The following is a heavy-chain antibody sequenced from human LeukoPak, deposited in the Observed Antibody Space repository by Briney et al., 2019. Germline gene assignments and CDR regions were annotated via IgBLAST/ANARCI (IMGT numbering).Heavy chain of an antibody. D-gene: IGHD3-10*01. V-gene: IGHV4-34*01. CDR2: INHSGTT. Sequence: SETLSLTCAVYGGSFSGYYWSWIRQPPGKGLEWIGEINHSGTTNYNPSLKSRVTISVDTSKNQFSLKLSSVTAADTAVYYCARRPMVRGVIDYWGQGTLVTVSS. J-gene: IGHJ4*02. CDR3: ARRPMVRGVIDY. CDR1: GGSFSGYY.